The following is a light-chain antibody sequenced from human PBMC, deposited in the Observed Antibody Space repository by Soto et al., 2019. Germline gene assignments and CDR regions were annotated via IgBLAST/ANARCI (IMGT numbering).Light chain of an antibody. CDR2: EVT. CDR3: SSYTGTSILYV. CDR1: SSDVGAYNF. Sequence: QSVLAQPASVSGSPGPSITISCTGSSSDVGAYNFVSWYQHHPGRAPKLILYEVTTRPSGVSSRFSGSKSGNTASLTISGLQADDEATYYCSSYTGTSILYVFGGGTKVTVL. J-gene: IGLJ1*01. V-gene: IGLV2-14*01.